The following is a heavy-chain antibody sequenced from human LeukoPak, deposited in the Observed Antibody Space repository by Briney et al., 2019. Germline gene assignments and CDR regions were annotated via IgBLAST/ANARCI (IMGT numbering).Heavy chain of an antibody. CDR3: ATDVPAATIFGY. D-gene: IGHD2-2*01. V-gene: IGHV3-74*01. CDR2: INSDGSST. CDR1: GFTFSRYW. Sequence: GGSLRLSCAASGFTFSRYWMHWVRQTPGKGLVWVSLINSDGSSTNYADSVKGRFTISRDNAKNTLYLQMNSLRAEDTAVYYCATDVPAATIFGYWGQGTLVTVSS. J-gene: IGHJ4*02.